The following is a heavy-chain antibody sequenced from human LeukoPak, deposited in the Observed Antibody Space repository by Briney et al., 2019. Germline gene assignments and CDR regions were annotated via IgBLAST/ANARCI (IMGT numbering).Heavy chain of an antibody. CDR2: IYPGDSDT. J-gene: IGHJ3*02. CDR3: ARSRRGKGAVLATLIDAFDM. D-gene: IGHD2-8*02. Sequence: GESLKISCKASGYSFITYWIGWVRQRPGKGLEWMGTIYPGDSDTRYSPSFQGQVTISADKSITTAYLEWSSLKASDTALYYCARSRRGKGAVLATLIDAFDMWGRGTLVTVSS. V-gene: IGHV5-51*01. CDR1: GYSFITYW.